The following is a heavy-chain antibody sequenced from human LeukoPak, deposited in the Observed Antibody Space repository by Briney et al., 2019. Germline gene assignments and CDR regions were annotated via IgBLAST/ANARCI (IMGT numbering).Heavy chain of an antibody. CDR1: GGSISSYY. Sequence: SETLSLTCTVSGGSISSYYWSWIRHPPRKALEWIGYIYYSGSTNYNPSLKSRVTISVDTSKNQYSLKLSSVTAADTAVYYCARGHWFDPWGQGTLVTVSS. CDR2: IYYSGST. V-gene: IGHV4-59*12. J-gene: IGHJ5*02. CDR3: ARGHWFDP.